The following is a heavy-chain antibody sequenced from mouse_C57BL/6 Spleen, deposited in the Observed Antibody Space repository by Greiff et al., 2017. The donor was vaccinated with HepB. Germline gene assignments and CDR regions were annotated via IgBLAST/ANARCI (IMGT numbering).Heavy chain of an antibody. CDR2: IYPGDGDT. Sequence: VQLQESGAELVKPGASVKISCKASGYAFSSYWMNWVKQRPGKGLEWIGQIYPGDGDTNYNGKFKGKATLTADKSSSTAYMQLSSLTSEDSAVYFCARDGNGYHLYAMDYWGQGTSVTVSS. CDR3: ARDGNGYHLYAMDY. J-gene: IGHJ4*01. V-gene: IGHV1-80*01. CDR1: GYAFSSYW. D-gene: IGHD2-2*01.